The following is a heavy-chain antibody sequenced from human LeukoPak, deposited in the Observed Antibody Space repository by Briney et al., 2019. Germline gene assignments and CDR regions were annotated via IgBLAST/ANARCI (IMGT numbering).Heavy chain of an antibody. CDR1: GFPFSSYA. Sequence: GGSLMLSCSASGFPFSSYAISWVRQAPGKGLEWVSAFSGSGGSTYYADSVKGRFTISRDNSKNTLYLQMNSLRAEDTAVYYCAKDREAARFYGMDVWGQGTTVTVSS. J-gene: IGHJ6*02. V-gene: IGHV3-23*01. CDR3: AKDREAARFYGMDV. D-gene: IGHD6-6*01. CDR2: FSGSGGST.